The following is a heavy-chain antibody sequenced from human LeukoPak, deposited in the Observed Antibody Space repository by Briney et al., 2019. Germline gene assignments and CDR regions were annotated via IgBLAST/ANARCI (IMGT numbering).Heavy chain of an antibody. Sequence: SETLSLTCAVYGGSFSGYYWSWIRQPPGKGLEWIGEINHSGSTNYNPSLKSRVTISVGTSKNQFSLKLSSVAAADTAVYYCASHPGIAAAGEGGWFDPWGQGTLVTVSS. V-gene: IGHV4-34*01. J-gene: IGHJ5*02. D-gene: IGHD6-13*01. CDR1: GGSFSGYY. CDR3: ASHPGIAAAGEGGWFDP. CDR2: INHSGST.